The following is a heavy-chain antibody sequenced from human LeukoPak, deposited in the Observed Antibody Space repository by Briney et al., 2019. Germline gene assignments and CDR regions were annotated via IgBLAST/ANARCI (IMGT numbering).Heavy chain of an antibody. V-gene: IGHV5-51*01. CDR1: GGSISSYY. Sequence: ETLSLTCTVSGGSISSYYWSWIRQPPGKGLEWMGIIYPGDSDTRYSPSFQGHVTISADKSISSAYLQWTSLRASDTAMYYCARQGSGYCTGGSCYSSAFDIWGQGTVVTVSS. J-gene: IGHJ3*02. CDR3: ARQGSGYCTGGSCYSSAFDI. D-gene: IGHD2-15*01. CDR2: IYPGDSDT.